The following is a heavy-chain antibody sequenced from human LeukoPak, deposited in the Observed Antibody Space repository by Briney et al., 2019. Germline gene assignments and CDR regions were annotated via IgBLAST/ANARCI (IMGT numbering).Heavy chain of an antibody. D-gene: IGHD3-10*01. CDR2: ISGSGGST. Sequence: GGSLRLSCAASGFTFSSYAMSWVRQAPGKGLEWVSAISGSGGSTYYADSVKGRFTISRDNSMNTLYLQMNSLRAQDAALYYCAKGATYHGSGSYFPFDYWGQGALVTVSS. CDR1: GFTFSSYA. CDR3: AKGATYHGSGSYFPFDY. J-gene: IGHJ4*02. V-gene: IGHV3-23*01.